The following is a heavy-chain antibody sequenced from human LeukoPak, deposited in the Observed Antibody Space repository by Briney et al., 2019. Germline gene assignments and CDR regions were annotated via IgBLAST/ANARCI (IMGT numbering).Heavy chain of an antibody. J-gene: IGHJ6*04. CDR1: GFTFSNYE. CDR3: AELGITMIGGV. CDR2: ISSSGSTI. Sequence: GGSLRLSCTASGFTFSNYEMNWVRQAPGKGLEWVSYISSSGSTIYYADSVKGRFTISRDNAKNSLYLQMNSLRAEDTAVYYCAELGITMIGGVWGKGTTVTISS. D-gene: IGHD3-10*02. V-gene: IGHV3-48*03.